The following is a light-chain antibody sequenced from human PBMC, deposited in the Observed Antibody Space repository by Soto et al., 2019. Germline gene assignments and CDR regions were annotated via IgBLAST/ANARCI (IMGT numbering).Light chain of an antibody. V-gene: IGKV1-27*01. CDR1: QGISNY. J-gene: IGKJ3*01. CDR3: QEYEKLFS. CDR2: AAS. Sequence: DIQMTQSPSSLSASVGDRVTITCRASQGISNYLAWYQQKPGTVPKLLISAASTLQTGVPSRFSGSGSGTHFTLTISSLQPEDIATYYCQEYEKLFSFGPGTKVDIK.